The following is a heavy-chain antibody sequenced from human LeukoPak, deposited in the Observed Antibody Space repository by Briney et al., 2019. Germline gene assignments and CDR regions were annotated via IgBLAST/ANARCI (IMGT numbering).Heavy chain of an antibody. V-gene: IGHV4-34*01. D-gene: IGHD2-15*01. J-gene: IGHJ3*02. CDR2: INHSGST. Sequence: SETLSLTLAVYGGSFSGYYWSWIRQPPGKGLEWIGEINHSGSTNYNPSLKGRVTISVDTSKNQFSLKLSSVTAADTAVYYCARLLMSVYAFDIWGQGTMVTVSS. CDR1: GGSFSGYY. CDR3: ARLLMSVYAFDI.